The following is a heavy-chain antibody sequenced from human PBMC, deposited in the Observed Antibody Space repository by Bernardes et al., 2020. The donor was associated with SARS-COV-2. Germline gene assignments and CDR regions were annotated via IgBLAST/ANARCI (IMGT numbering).Heavy chain of an antibody. CDR2: IYPQDSET. V-gene: IGHV5-51*01. CDR1: GYNFADYW. CDR3: ARQPSITVAATGGNWFDP. Sequence: GESLKISCKASGYNFADYWVGWVRQMPGKGLEWVGIIYPQDSETRYSPSFQGQVTMSVDKSAMTAFLQWRSLRASDTAIYYCARQPSITVAATGGNWFDPWGQGTLVTVSS. D-gene: IGHD6-19*01. J-gene: IGHJ5*02.